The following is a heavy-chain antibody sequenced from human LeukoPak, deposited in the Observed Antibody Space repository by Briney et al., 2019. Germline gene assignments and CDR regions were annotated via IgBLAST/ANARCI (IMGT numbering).Heavy chain of an antibody. V-gene: IGHV1-3*01. CDR2: INVGNGNT. CDR3: ARVGSGSYYNNWFDP. D-gene: IGHD3-10*01. J-gene: IGHJ5*02. Sequence: ASVKVSCKASGYTFTSYAMHWVRQAPGQRLEWMGWINVGNGNTKYSQKFQGRVTMTTDTSTSTAYMELRSLRSDDTAVYYCARVGSGSYYNNWFDPWGQGTLVTVSS. CDR1: GYTFTSYA.